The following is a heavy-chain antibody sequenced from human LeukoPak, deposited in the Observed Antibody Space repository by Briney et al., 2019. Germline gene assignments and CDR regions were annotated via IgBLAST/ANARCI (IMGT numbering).Heavy chain of an antibody. J-gene: IGHJ4*02. D-gene: IGHD3-3*01. CDR2: IRYDGSNK. V-gene: IGHV3-30*02. Sequence: GGSLRLSCAASGFTFSSYGMHWVRQAPGKGLEWVAFIRYDGSNKYYADSVKGRFTISRDNSKNTLYLQMNSLRAEDTAVYYCAKDGNGAFWSGYYYVDYRGQGTLVTVSS. CDR1: GFTFSSYG. CDR3: AKDGNGAFWSGYYYVDY.